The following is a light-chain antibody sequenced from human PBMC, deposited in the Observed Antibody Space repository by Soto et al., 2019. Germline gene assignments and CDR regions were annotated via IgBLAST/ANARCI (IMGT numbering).Light chain of an antibody. CDR2: GNN. CDR1: SSNIGAGYD. CDR3: QSYDSSLSGYV. V-gene: IGLV1-40*01. Sequence: QSVLTQPPSVSGAPGQRVTISCIGSSSNIGAGYDVHWYQQLPGTAPKLLIYGNNKRPSELPARFSGSKSGTSASLAITGLQAEDEADYYCQSYDSSLSGYVFGTGTKATVL. J-gene: IGLJ1*01.